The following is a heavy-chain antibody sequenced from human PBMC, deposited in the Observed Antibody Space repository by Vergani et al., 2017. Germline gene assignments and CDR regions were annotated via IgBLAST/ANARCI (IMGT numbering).Heavy chain of an antibody. V-gene: IGHV1-69*01. CDR1: GGTFSSYA. Sequence: QVQLVQSGAEVKKPGSSVKVSCKASGGTFSSYATSWVRKAPGQGLEWMGGIIPFFGTANYAQKFQGRVTITADESTSTAYMELSSLRSEDTAVYYCARFNWNKRHFDYWGQGTLVTVSS. CDR2: IIPFFGTA. J-gene: IGHJ4*02. D-gene: IGHD1/OR15-1a*01. CDR3: ARFNWNKRHFDY.